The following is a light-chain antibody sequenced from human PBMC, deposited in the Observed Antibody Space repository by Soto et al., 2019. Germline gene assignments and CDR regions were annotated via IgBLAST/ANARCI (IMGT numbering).Light chain of an antibody. CDR3: AAWDDSLNAGV. J-gene: IGLJ3*02. CDR1: NSNIGSNT. Sequence: QSVLTQPPSASGTPGQRVTMSCSGSNSNIGSNTVNWFQQLPGTAPKLLIYSQNQRPSGVPDRFSGSRSGTSASLAISGLQSGDEADYYCAAWDDSLNAGVFGGGTKLTVL. V-gene: IGLV1-44*01. CDR2: SQN.